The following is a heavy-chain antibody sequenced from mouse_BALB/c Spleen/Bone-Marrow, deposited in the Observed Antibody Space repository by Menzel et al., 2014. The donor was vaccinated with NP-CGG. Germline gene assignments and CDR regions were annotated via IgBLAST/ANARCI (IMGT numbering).Heavy chain of an antibody. CDR3: ARRGDYYGAMDY. CDR2: INPTNGRS. Sequence: QVQLQQSGAELVKPGASVKLSCEASGYTFTNYWMHWVNQRPGQGLEWIGEINPTNGRSNYNEKFKSKATLTVDKSSSTAYMQLSSLTSEDSAVYHCARRGDYYGAMDYWGQGTSVTVSS. CDR1: GYTFTNYW. J-gene: IGHJ4*01. V-gene: IGHV1S81*02. D-gene: IGHD1-1*01.